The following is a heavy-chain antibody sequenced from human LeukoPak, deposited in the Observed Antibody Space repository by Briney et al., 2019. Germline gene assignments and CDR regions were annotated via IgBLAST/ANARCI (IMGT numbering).Heavy chain of an antibody. D-gene: IGHD6-13*01. Sequence: GGSLRLSCAASGFTFSSYSMNWVRQAPGKGLEWVSSISSSSSFIYYADSVKGRFTISRDNAKNSLYLQMNSLRAEDTAVYYCARDVLIAADGVIRLDAFDIWGQGTVVTVSS. CDR1: GFTFSSYS. CDR3: ARDVLIAADGVIRLDAFDI. CDR2: ISSSSSFI. J-gene: IGHJ3*02. V-gene: IGHV3-21*01.